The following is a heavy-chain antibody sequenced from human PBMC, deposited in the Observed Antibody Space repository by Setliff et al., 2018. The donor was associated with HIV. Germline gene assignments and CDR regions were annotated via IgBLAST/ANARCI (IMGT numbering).Heavy chain of an antibody. CDR2: IYTSGSI. Sequence: SETLSLTCTVSGGSISRGSYYWSWIRQPAGRGLEWIGRIYTSGSIHYNPSLKSRVTISVDTSKNQFSLKVRSVNAPATPLYFCWRQDGDDYSSHRGFDPWGQGTQVTVSS. CDR3: WRQDGDDYSSHRGFDP. CDR1: GGSISRGSYY. J-gene: IGHJ5*02. D-gene: IGHD5-12*01. V-gene: IGHV4-61*02.